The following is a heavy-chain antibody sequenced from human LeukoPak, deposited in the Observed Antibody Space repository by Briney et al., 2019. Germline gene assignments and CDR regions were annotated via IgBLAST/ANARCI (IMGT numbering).Heavy chain of an antibody. Sequence: SETLSLTCTVSGGSINSSYYYWGWIRQPPGKGLEWIGSIYYSGSTYYNPSLKSRVTISVDTSQNQFSLKLSSVTAADTAFYYCARQYSTNWYDDRGWFDPWGQGTLVTVSS. CDR2: IYYSGST. J-gene: IGHJ5*02. CDR1: GGSINSSYYY. CDR3: ARQYSTNWYDDRGWFDP. V-gene: IGHV4-39*01. D-gene: IGHD6-13*01.